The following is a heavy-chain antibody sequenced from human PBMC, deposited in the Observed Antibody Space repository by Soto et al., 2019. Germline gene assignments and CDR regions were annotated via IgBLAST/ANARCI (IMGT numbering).Heavy chain of an antibody. J-gene: IGHJ5*02. CDR2: IYYSGST. Sequence: QVQLQESGPGLVKPSQTLSLTCTVSGGSISSGGYYWSWIRQHPGKGLEWIGYIYYSGSTYYNPSLKSRVTISVDTSNKRFSLKLSSVTAADTAVYYCARAAHYSSPFRWFDPWGQGTLVTVSS. CDR3: ARAAHYSSPFRWFDP. CDR1: GGSISSGGYY. D-gene: IGHD6-13*01. V-gene: IGHV4-31*03.